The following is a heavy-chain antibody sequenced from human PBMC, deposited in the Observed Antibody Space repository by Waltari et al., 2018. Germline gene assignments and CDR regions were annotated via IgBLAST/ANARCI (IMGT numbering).Heavy chain of an antibody. J-gene: IGHJ4*02. D-gene: IGHD3-10*01. Sequence: QLHPQQWGAGLLKPSETLSLTCTIFGGSFSAYHWTWIRQSPGKGLEWIGEINHLGSTNYNPSLKSRVTISLDTSKNEFALKLDSVTAADTAVYFCAKGRLWFGDLRSWGQGTQVTVSS. CDR1: GGSFSAYH. CDR2: INHLGST. V-gene: IGHV4-34*01. CDR3: AKGRLWFGDLRS.